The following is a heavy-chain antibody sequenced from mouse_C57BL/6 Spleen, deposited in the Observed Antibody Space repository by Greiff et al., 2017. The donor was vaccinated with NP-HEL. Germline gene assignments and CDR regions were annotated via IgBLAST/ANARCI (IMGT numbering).Heavy chain of an antibody. Sequence: QVQLQQSGAELVKPGASVKISCKASGYAFSSYWMNWVKQRPGKGLEWIGQIYPGDGDTNYNGKFKGKATLTADKSSSTAYMQLSSLTSEDSAVYFCARRGAGHYDEGFDYWGQGTTLTVSS. CDR1: GYAFSSYW. CDR2: IYPGDGDT. CDR3: ARRGAGHYDEGFDY. D-gene: IGHD2-1*01. J-gene: IGHJ2*01. V-gene: IGHV1-80*01.